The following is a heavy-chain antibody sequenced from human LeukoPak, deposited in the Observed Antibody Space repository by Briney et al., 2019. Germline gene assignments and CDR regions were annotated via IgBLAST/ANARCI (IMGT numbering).Heavy chain of an antibody. CDR1: GFTFSSYG. V-gene: IGHV3-48*04. CDR2: ISSSGSTI. D-gene: IGHD3-10*01. J-gene: IGHJ4*02. CDR3: ASPPYYYGSGSFDY. Sequence: GGSLRLSCAASGFTFSSYGMHWVRQAPGKGLEWVSYISSSGSTIYYADSVKGRFTISRDNAKNSLYLQMNSLRAEDTAVYYCASPPYYYGSGSFDYWGQGTLVTVSS.